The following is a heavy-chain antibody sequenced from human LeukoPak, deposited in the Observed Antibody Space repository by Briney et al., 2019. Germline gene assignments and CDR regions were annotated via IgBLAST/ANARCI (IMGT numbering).Heavy chain of an antibody. CDR2: ISYDGSNK. D-gene: IGHD4/OR15-4a*01. CDR3: ASDYGLYYYYMAV. J-gene: IGHJ6*03. CDR1: GFTFSSYA. V-gene: IGHV3-30-3*01. Sequence: GRSLRLSCAASGFTFSSYAMHWVRQAPGKGLEWVAVISYDGSNKYYADSVKGRFTISRDNSKLMLYLQMNSLRAEDTAVYYCASDYGLYYYYMAVWGKGTTVTVS.